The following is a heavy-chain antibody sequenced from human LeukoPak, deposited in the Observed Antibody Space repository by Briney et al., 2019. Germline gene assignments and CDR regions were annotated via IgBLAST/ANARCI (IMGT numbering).Heavy chain of an antibody. D-gene: IGHD2-15*01. CDR3: VRHVAGDPVYFDN. Sequence: PSETLSLTCTVSGVSISTSFWTWIRQPPGKGLEWVGHIHYRAGTTYNPSLKSRVTISVDTSKSQLSLNLSSVTAADTAVYYCVRHVAGDPVYFDNWGQGTLVTVSS. J-gene: IGHJ4*02. CDR1: GVSISTSF. V-gene: IGHV4-59*08. CDR2: IHYRAGT.